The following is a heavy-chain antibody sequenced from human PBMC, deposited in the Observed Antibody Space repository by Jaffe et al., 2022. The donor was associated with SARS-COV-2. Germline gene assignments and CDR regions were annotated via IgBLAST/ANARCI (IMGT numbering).Heavy chain of an antibody. CDR1: GFTVSSNY. Sequence: EVQLVESGGGLIQPGGSLRLSCAASGFTVSSNYMSWVRQAPGKGLEWVSVIYSGGSTYYADSVKGRFTISRDNSKNTLYLQMNSLRAEDTAVYYCAREPTTNMDRVGLYGMDVWGQGTTVTVSS. J-gene: IGHJ6*02. CDR3: AREPTTNMDRVGLYGMDV. CDR2: IYSGGST. D-gene: IGHD1-1*01. V-gene: IGHV3-53*01.